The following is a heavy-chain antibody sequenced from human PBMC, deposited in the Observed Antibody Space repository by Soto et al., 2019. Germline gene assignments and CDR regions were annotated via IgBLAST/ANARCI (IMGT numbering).Heavy chain of an antibody. CDR3: VRHRAGSENPRVRPIDH. J-gene: IGHJ4*02. CDR1: GGSLTSYY. Sequence: SETLSLTCTVSGGSLTSYYWSWIRQPPGKGLEWIGFVYYTGIARYSPSLKSRVTISVDTPKNQFSLRLTSVTAADTAIYYCVRHRAGSENPRVRPIDHWGQETLVTVSS. D-gene: IGHD3-10*01. CDR2: VYYTGIA. V-gene: IGHV4-59*08.